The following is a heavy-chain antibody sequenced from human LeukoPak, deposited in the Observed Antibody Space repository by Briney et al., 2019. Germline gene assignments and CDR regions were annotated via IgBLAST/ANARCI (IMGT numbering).Heavy chain of an antibody. D-gene: IGHD3-9*01. V-gene: IGHV3-30*18. Sequence: GGSLRLSCAASGFTFSSYGMHWVRQAPGKGLEWVAVISYDGSNKYYADSVKGRFTISRDNSKNTLYLQMNSLRAEDTAVYYCAKDLRYFDWLRAPPDYYYYGMDVWGQGTTVTVSS. J-gene: IGHJ6*02. CDR2: ISYDGSNK. CDR3: AKDLRYFDWLRAPPDYYYYGMDV. CDR1: GFTFSSYG.